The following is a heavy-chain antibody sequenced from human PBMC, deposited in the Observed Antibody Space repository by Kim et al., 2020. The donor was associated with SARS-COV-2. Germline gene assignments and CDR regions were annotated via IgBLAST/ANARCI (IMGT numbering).Heavy chain of an antibody. CDR2: ISSSSSYI. CDR3: ARDQGKLGGFYYYYYYMDV. V-gene: IGHV3-21*01. D-gene: IGHD7-27*01. J-gene: IGHJ6*03. CDR1: GFTFSSYS. Sequence: GGSLRLSCAASGFTFSSYSMNWVRQAPGKGLEWVSSISSSSSYIYYADSVKGRFTISRDNAKNSLYLQMNSLRAEDTAVYYCARDQGKLGGFYYYYYYMDVWGKGTTVTVSS.